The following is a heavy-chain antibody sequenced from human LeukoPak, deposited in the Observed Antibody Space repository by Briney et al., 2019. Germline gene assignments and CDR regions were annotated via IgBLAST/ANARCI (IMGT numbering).Heavy chain of an antibody. Sequence: ASMKVSCKASGYTFTSYGISWVRQAPGQGLEWMGWISAYNGNTNYAQKLQGRVTMTTDTSTSTAYMELRSLRSDDTAVYYCARDEDTAMVKPDYYYYYGMDVWGQGTTVTVSS. CDR2: ISAYNGNT. J-gene: IGHJ6*02. D-gene: IGHD5-18*01. CDR1: GYTFTSYG. V-gene: IGHV1-18*01. CDR3: ARDEDTAMVKPDYYYYYGMDV.